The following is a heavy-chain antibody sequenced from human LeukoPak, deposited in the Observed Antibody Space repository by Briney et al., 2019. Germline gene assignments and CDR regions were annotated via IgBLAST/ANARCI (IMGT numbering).Heavy chain of an antibody. Sequence: SETLSLTCTVSGDSIRNFYWSWIRQPAGKGLEWIGRIYAPGRTSYSPSLKSRVTMSEDTSKNQFSLELRSVTAADTAVYYCARTPCSGGSCSGGDAFDIWGQGTMVIVSS. J-gene: IGHJ3*02. CDR2: IYAPGRT. V-gene: IGHV4-4*07. CDR1: GDSIRNFY. D-gene: IGHD2-15*01. CDR3: ARTPCSGGSCSGGDAFDI.